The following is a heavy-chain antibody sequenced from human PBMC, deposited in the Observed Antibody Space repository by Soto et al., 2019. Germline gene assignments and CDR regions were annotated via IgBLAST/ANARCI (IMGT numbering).Heavy chain of an antibody. CDR2: IFSNDEK. Sequence: QVTLKESGPVLVKPTETLTLTCTVSGFSLSNARMGVSWIRQPPGKALEWLAHIFSNDEKSYSTSLKSRLTISKDTSKSQVVLTMTNMDPVDTGTYYCARTQEYDYIWGSYRYTDYFDYWGQGTLVTVSS. V-gene: IGHV2-26*01. J-gene: IGHJ4*02. D-gene: IGHD3-16*02. CDR3: ARTQEYDYIWGSYRYTDYFDY. CDR1: GFSLSNARMG.